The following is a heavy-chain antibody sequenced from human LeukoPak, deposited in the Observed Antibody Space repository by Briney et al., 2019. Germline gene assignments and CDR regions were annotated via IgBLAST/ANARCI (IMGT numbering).Heavy chain of an antibody. D-gene: IGHD6-13*01. CDR1: GFTFSSYS. J-gene: IGHJ5*02. CDR3: ATGRVAAGTS. CDR2: ISSSSSYI. Sequence: PGGSLRLSCAASGFTFSSYSMNWVRQAPGKGLEWVSSISSSSSYIYYADSVKGRFTISRDDAKNSLYLQMNSLRAEDTAVYYCATGRVAAGTSWGQGTLVTVSS. V-gene: IGHV3-21*01.